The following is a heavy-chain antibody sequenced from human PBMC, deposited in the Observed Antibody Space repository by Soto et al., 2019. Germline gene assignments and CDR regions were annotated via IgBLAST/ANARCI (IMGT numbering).Heavy chain of an antibody. D-gene: IGHD6-19*01. CDR2: ISYHGSTK. Sequence: VHLVESGGGVVQPGMSLRLSCAGSGFSFSSYGIHWIRQAPGKGVEWVAAISYHGSTKYYADSVKGRFTISRDNSVDLQLNSLRDEDTGVYYCARGSPRGQWLAWGFDYWGQGTLVTVSS. J-gene: IGHJ4*02. CDR1: GFSFSSYG. V-gene: IGHV3-30*19. CDR3: ARGSPRGQWLAWGFDY.